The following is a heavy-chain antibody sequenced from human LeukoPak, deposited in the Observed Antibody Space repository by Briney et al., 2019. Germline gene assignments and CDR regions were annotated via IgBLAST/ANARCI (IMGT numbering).Heavy chain of an antibody. CDR1: GFTFSNYA. CDR2: ISDSGGST. D-gene: IGHD3-9*01. CDR3: AKSWSCVQYNDWLCYFDY. Sequence: PGGSLRLSCAASGFTFSNYAMSWVRQAPGKGLEWVSAISDSGGSTYYADSVKGRFTISRDNSKNTLYLQMNSLRAEDTAVYYCAKSWSCVQYNDWLCYFDYWGQGTLVTVSS. V-gene: IGHV3-23*01. J-gene: IGHJ4*02.